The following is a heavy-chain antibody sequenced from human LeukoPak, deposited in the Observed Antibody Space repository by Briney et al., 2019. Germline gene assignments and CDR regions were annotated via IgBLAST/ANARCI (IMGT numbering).Heavy chain of an antibody. CDR1: GGSISSYY. D-gene: IGHD3-10*01. J-gene: IGHJ4*02. CDR3: AREANYYGSGSYFEGTFDY. V-gene: IGHV4-59*01. CDR2: IYYSGST. Sequence: SETLSLTCTVSGGSISSYYWSWIRQPPGKGLEWIGYIYYSGSTNYNPSLKSRVTISVDTSKNQFSLKLSSVTAADTAVYYCAREANYYGSGSYFEGTFDYWGQGSLVTVSS.